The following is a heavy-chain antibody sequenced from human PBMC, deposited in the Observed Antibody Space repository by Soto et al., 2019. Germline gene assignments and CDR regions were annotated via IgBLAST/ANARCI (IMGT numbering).Heavy chain of an antibody. V-gene: IGHV4-59*01. Sequence: VQLQESGPGLVKPSETLSLTCTVSGGSISGYYWSWIRQSPGKGLEWIGYIHYSGSTNYNPSLTSRVAISVDTSKNQLTLKLSSVTAADTAVYYCARGSAAGTQSPFDFWCQGTLVTVSS. J-gene: IGHJ4*02. D-gene: IGHD6-13*01. CDR3: ARGSAAGTQSPFDF. CDR2: IHYSGST. CDR1: GGSISGYY.